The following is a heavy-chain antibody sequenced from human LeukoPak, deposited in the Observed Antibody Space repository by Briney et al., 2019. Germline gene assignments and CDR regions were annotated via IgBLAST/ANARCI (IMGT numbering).Heavy chain of an antibody. CDR3: ARGRSSGWYWDAFDI. V-gene: IGHV4-59*01. CDR2: IYYSGST. J-gene: IGHJ3*02. Sequence: SETLSLTCTVSGGSISSYYWSWIRQPPGKGREWIGYIYYSGSTNYNPSLKSRVTISVDTSKNQFSLKLSSVTAADTAVYYCARGRSSGWYWDAFDIWGQGTMVTVSS. CDR1: GGSISSYY. D-gene: IGHD6-19*01.